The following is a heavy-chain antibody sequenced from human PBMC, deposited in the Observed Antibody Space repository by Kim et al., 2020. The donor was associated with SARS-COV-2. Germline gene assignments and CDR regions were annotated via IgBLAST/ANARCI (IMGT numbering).Heavy chain of an antibody. CDR2: ISSGGTTI. J-gene: IGHJ6*02. Sequence: GGSLRLSCAASEFTFSSYEMNWVRQAPGKGLEWVSYISSGGTTIYYADSVKGRFTISRDNAKSSLYLQMNSLGVEDTAVYYCARDLPKVRGIFPYFYGMDVWGQGTTVTVSS. CDR3: ARDLPKVRGIFPYFYGMDV. V-gene: IGHV3-48*03. D-gene: IGHD3-10*01. CDR1: EFTFSSYE.